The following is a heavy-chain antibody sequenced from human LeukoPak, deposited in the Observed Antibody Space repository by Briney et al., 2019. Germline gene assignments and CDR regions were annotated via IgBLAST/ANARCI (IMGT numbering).Heavy chain of an antibody. V-gene: IGHV1-69*13. CDR2: IIPIFGTA. J-gene: IGHJ4*02. Sequence: SVKVSFRASGGTFSSYAISWVRQAPGQGLEWMGGIIPIFGTANYAQKFQGRVTITADESTSTAYMELSSLRSEDTAVYYCARALYYDSSGYLFDYWGQGTLVTVSS. CDR3: ARALYYDSSGYLFDY. D-gene: IGHD3-22*01. CDR1: GGTFSSYA.